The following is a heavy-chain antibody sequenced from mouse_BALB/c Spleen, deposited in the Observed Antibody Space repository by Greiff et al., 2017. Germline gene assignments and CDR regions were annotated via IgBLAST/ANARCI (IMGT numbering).Heavy chain of an antibody. CDR2: ISSGGST. CDR3: ARGRGDY. V-gene: IGHV5-6-5*01. J-gene: IGHJ4*01. CDR1: GFSFSSYA. Sequence: EVKLMESGGGLVKPGGSLTLSCAASGFSFSSYAMSWVRQTPEKRLEWVASISSGGSTYYPDSVKGRFTISRDNARNILYLQMSSLRSEDTAMYYCARGRGDYWGQGTSVTVSS.